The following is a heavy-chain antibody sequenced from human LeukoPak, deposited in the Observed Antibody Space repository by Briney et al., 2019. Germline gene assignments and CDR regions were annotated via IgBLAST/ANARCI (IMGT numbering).Heavy chain of an antibody. Sequence: PSETLSLTCTVSGGSISSYYWSWIRQPPGKGLEWIGYIYYSGSTNYNPSLKSRVTISVDTSKNQFSLKLSSMTAADTAVYYCARVPDYGGDADAFDLRGQGTMVTVSS. J-gene: IGHJ3*01. D-gene: IGHD2-21*02. CDR3: ARVPDYGGDADAFDL. CDR1: GGSISSYY. CDR2: IYYSGST. V-gene: IGHV4-59*01.